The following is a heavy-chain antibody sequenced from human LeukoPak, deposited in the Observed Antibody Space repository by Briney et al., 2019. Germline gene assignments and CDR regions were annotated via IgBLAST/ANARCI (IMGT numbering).Heavy chain of an antibody. D-gene: IGHD4-17*01. Sequence: PSETLSLTCAVYGGSFSGYYWSWIRQPPGKGREWRGGINHSGSTNYNPSLKRRVTTSVATSKNHFSLKLSSGTAAEAAVYYSARAFYGPHFDYWGQGTLVTVSS. V-gene: IGHV4-34*01. CDR2: INHSGST. J-gene: IGHJ4*02. CDR3: ARAFYGPHFDY. CDR1: GGSFSGYY.